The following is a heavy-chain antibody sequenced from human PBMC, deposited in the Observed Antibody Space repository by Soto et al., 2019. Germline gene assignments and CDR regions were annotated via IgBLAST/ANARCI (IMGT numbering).Heavy chain of an antibody. Sequence: GGSLRLSCAASGFTFSSYWMSWVRQAPGKGLEWVANKKQDGSEKYYVDTVKGRFTISRDNAKNSLFLQMNSLRAEDTAVYYCARYNWNVPFDYWGQGTLVTVSS. V-gene: IGHV3-7*01. CDR3: ARYNWNVPFDY. CDR1: GFTFSSYW. J-gene: IGHJ4*02. D-gene: IGHD1-20*01. CDR2: KKQDGSEK.